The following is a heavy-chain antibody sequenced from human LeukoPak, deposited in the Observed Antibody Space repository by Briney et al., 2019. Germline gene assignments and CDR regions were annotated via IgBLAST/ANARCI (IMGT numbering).Heavy chain of an antibody. D-gene: IGHD3-22*01. V-gene: IGHV3-23*01. Sequence: GGSLRLSCAASGFTFSSYAMSWVRQAPGKGLEWVSAISGSGGSTYYADSVKGRFTISRDNSKNTLYLQMNSLRAEDTAVYYCARINYYLPYYYYMDVWGKGTTVTVSS. CDR1: GFTFSSYA. CDR2: ISGSGGST. J-gene: IGHJ6*03. CDR3: ARINYYLPYYYYMDV.